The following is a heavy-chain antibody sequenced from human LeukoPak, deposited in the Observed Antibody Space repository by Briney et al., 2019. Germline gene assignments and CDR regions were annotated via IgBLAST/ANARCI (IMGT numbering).Heavy chain of an antibody. CDR1: GYTFTSYD. CDR3: AKIESSGYFGMGPFDS. V-gene: IGHV1-8*03. Sequence: ASVKVSCKASGYTFTSYDINWVRQATGQGLEWMGWMNPNSGNTGYAQKFQGRVTITRNTSISTAYMELSSLRSEDTAVYYCAKIESSGYFGMGPFDSWGQGTLVTVSS. CDR2: MNPNSGNT. J-gene: IGHJ4*02. D-gene: IGHD3-22*01.